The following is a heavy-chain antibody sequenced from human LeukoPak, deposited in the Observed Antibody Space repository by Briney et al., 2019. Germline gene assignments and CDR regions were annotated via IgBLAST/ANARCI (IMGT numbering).Heavy chain of an antibody. CDR1: GYSFTSYW. CDR2: IYPGDSDT. Sequence: GESLKISCKGSGYSFTSYWIGWVRQMPGKGLEWMGIIYPGDSDTRYSPSFQGQVTISADKSISTAYLQWSSLKASDTAMYYCARGSRDIVVVPAAPYFDYWGQGTLVTVSS. V-gene: IGHV5-51*01. D-gene: IGHD2-2*01. CDR3: ARGSRDIVVVPAAPYFDY. J-gene: IGHJ4*02.